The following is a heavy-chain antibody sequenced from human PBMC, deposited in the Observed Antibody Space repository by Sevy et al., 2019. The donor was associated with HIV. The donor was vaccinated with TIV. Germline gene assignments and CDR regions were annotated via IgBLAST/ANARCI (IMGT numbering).Heavy chain of an antibody. J-gene: IGHJ5*02. CDR3: HAASQGS. Sequence: GGSLRLSCAASGFSFNRYWMHWVRQAPGKGLEWVSHINDDATGTNYADSVKGRFTISRDNAKNTLYLQMNSLRADDTALYYCHAASQGSWGQGTLVTVSS. V-gene: IGHV3-74*01. D-gene: IGHD6-25*01. CDR1: GFSFNRYW. CDR2: INDDATGT.